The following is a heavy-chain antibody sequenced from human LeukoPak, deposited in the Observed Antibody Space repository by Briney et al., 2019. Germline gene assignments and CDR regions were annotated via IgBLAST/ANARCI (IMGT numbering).Heavy chain of an antibody. D-gene: IGHD6-6*01. Sequence: GGSLRLSCAASGFTFSSYAMSWVRQAPGKGLEWVSTISGSGGSTYYADSVKGRFTISRDNSKNTLYLQMNSLRAEDTTVYYCAKGREYSSSFDAFDIWGQGTMVAVSS. CDR2: ISGSGGST. CDR3: AKGREYSSSFDAFDI. CDR1: GFTFSSYA. V-gene: IGHV3-23*01. J-gene: IGHJ3*02.